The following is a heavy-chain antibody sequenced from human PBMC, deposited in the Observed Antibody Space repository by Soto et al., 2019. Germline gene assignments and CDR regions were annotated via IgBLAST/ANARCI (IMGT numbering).Heavy chain of an antibody. CDR1: GFTFGDYA. CDR2: IRSKAYGGTT. V-gene: IGHV3-49*04. Sequence: GVLRLSCTASGFTFGDYAMSRVRQAPGKGLEWVGFIRSKAYGGTTEYAASVKGRFTISRDDSKSITYLQMNSLKTEDTAVYYCTRDRGSHSSSWSVGFYYYYGMDVWGQGTTVTVSS. J-gene: IGHJ6*02. CDR3: TRDRGSHSSSWSVGFYYYYGMDV. D-gene: IGHD6-13*01.